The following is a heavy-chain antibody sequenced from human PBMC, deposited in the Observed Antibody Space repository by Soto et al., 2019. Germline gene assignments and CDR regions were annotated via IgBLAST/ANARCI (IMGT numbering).Heavy chain of an antibody. D-gene: IGHD1-7*01. CDR3: ARVPGHKNSRGDF. CDR1: GYTFTHYF. Sequence: QVRLMQSGPEVRRPGASVTVSCKASGYTFTHYFIHWVRRAPGQGLEWMGYINPKSGDTHYSQTFRGRDSMTRDTSTDTANMGLSSLKSDDTAVYFCARVPGHKNSRGDFWGQGTPITVSS. J-gene: IGHJ4*02. V-gene: IGHV1-2*02. CDR2: INPKSGDT.